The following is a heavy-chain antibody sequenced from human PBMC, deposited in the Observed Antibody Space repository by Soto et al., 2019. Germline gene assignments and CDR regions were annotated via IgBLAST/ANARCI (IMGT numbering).Heavy chain of an antibody. CDR1: GYTFTGHY. J-gene: IGHJ5*02. V-gene: IGHV1-2*02. CDR2: INPDSGGT. D-gene: IGHD6-6*01. Sequence: ASVKVSCKASGYTFTGHYMHWVRQPPGQGLEWMGWINPDSGGTNYAQKFQGRVTMTRDTSISTAYMELSRLRSADTAVYYCARMRISARRGLTSWFHPWCAATFVTVS. CDR3: ARMRISARRGLTSWFHP.